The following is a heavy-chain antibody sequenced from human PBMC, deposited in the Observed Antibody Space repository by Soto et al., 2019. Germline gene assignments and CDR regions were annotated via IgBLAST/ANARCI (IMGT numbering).Heavy chain of an antibody. D-gene: IGHD2-21*02. CDR1: GNTFTNYY. Sequence: QVQLMQSGAEVKKPGASVKVSCKASGNTFTNYYIHWVRQAPGQGLEWMGTINPSGGHTTYAQKFPGRVTMTRDTSTSTLHMELTSLRSEDTAVYYCARGGHVVVVTAAFDYWGQGTLVTVAS. CDR2: INPSGGHT. J-gene: IGHJ4*02. CDR3: ARGGHVVVVTAAFDY. V-gene: IGHV1-46*01.